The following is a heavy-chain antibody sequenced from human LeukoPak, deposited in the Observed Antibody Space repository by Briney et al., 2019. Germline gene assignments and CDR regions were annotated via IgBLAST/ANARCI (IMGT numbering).Heavy chain of an antibody. Sequence: ASVKVSCKASGYTFTSYDINWVRQATGQGLEWMGWMNPNSGNTGYAQKFQGRVTITRNTSISTAYMELSSLRSEDTAVYYCARAWCSGGSCYSGAEYFQHWGQGTLVTVSS. CDR3: ARAWCSGGSCYSGAEYFQH. J-gene: IGHJ1*01. V-gene: IGHV1-8*03. CDR1: GYTFTSYD. D-gene: IGHD2-15*01. CDR2: MNPNSGNT.